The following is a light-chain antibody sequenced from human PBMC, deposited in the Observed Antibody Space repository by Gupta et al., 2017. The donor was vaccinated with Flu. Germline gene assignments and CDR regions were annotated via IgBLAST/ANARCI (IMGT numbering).Light chain of an antibody. CDR2: DIS. J-gene: IGLJ2*01. V-gene: IGLV2-11*02. Sequence: VTIPCMGNSRDFGVSNDVTWYQKHPGTATELIIYDISKRPAAVPERFSGSKAGTTAALTISGLQAEDEADYYCKSDATNTQGVFGGGTKLTVL. CDR1: SRDFGVSND. CDR3: KSDATNTQGV.